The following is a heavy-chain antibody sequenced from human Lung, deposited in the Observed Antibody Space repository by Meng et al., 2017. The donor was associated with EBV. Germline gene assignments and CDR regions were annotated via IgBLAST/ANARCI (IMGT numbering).Heavy chain of an antibody. J-gene: IGHJ5*02. CDR3: AREYSSSSGLPGP. Sequence: QVQLQESGPGLVKPSQTLSLTCTVPGGSISSGGYYWSWIRQPPGKGLEWIGYIYDSGSTSYNPSLMSRVTISVDTSRNQFSLKLTSVTAADTAVYYCAREYSSSSGLPGPWGQGTLVTVSS. CDR1: GGSISSGGYY. CDR2: IYDSGST. V-gene: IGHV4-30-4*08. D-gene: IGHD6-6*01.